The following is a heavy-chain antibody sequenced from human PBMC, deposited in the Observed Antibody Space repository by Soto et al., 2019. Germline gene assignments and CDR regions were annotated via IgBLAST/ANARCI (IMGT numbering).Heavy chain of an antibody. D-gene: IGHD2-15*01. V-gene: IGHV4-39*01. Sequence: QLQLQESGPGLVKPSETLSLTCTVSGGSISSSSYYWGWIRQPPGKGLEWIGSIYYSGSTYYNPSLKSRVTISVDTSKTQFPLKLSSVTAADTAVYYCARHTPAISISDHWGQGTLVTVSS. CDR2: IYYSGST. J-gene: IGHJ4*02. CDR3: ARHTPAISISDH. CDR1: GGSISSSSYY.